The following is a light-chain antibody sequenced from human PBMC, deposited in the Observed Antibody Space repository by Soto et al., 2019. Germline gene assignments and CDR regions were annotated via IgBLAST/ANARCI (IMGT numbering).Light chain of an antibody. V-gene: IGKV3-11*01. J-gene: IGKJ2*01. CDR1: QSVSSY. CDR2: DAS. Sequence: EIVLTQSPATLSLSPGERATLSCRASQSVSSYLAWYQQKPGQAPRLLIYDASNRATCIPARFSGGGSGTDFTLTISSLEPEDFAVYYGQQRFNWPRFTFGQGTKLAIK. CDR3: QQRFNWPRFT.